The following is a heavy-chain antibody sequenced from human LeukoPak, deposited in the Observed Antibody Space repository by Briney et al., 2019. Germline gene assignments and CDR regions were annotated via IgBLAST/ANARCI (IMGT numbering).Heavy chain of an antibody. CDR3: ASTSGWYEPIDY. CDR1: GFTFSSYT. D-gene: IGHD6-19*01. Sequence: GVSLRLSCAASGFTFSSYTMNWVRQAPGKGLEWVAVIWYDGSNKYYADSVKGRFTISRDNSKNTLYLQMNSLRAEDTAVYYCASTSGWYEPIDYWGQGTLVTVSS. V-gene: IGHV3-33*08. CDR2: IWYDGSNK. J-gene: IGHJ4*02.